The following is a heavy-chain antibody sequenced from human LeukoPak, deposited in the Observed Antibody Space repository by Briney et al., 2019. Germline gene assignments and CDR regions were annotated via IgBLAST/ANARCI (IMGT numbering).Heavy chain of an antibody. CDR2: ISYDGSNK. D-gene: IGHD2-2*01. CDR3: ARDDCSTTPCYAY. V-gene: IGHV3-30-3*01. J-gene: IGHJ4*02. Sequence: GGSLRLSCAASGFTFSGYPIHWVRQAPGKGLEWVAVISYDGSNKYYADSVKGRFTISRDNSKNTLYLQMNSLRAEDTAVYYCARDDCSTTPCYAYWGQGTLVTVSS. CDR1: GFTFSGYP.